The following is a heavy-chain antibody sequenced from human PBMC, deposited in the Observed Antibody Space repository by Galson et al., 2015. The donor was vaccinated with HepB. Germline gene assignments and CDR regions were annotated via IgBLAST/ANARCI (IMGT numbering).Heavy chain of an antibody. V-gene: IGHV3-7*01. CDR1: GFSFSSFS. D-gene: IGHD3/OR15-3a*01. CDR3: ARQYFNFWTGPPGRYLDV. CDR2: IKDDGSEE. Sequence: SLRLSCAASGFSFSSFSMNWVRQAPGKGLEWVANIKDDGSEEYYADSVRGRFSISRDHAKTSVFLQMNSLRAEDAAVYFCARQYFNFWTGPPGRYLDVWGKGTTVAVSS. J-gene: IGHJ6*04.